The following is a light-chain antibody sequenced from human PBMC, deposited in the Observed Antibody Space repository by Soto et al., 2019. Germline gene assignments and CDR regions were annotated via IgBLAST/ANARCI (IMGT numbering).Light chain of an antibody. CDR1: QSVSSTY. V-gene: IGKV3-20*01. CDR3: QHYDNLVT. CDR2: GAS. Sequence: VLTQSPGTLSLSPGERATLSCRASQSVSSTYLAWYQQKPGQAPRLLIYGASSRATGIPDRFSGSGSGTDFTLTISRLEPEDIATYYCQHYDNLVTFGPGTKVDIK. J-gene: IGKJ3*01.